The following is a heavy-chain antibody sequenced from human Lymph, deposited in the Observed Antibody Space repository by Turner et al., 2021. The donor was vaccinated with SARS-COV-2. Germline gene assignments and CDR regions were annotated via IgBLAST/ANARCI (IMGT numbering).Heavy chain of an antibody. Sequence: QVQLVQSGAEVKTPGSSVKFSCKAPGYTFTSYDINWVRQATGQGLEWMGWMNPNSGNTGYAQKCQGRVTMTRNTSISTAYMELSSLRSEDTAGYYCARGRYSGGGMDVWGQGTTVTVSS. CDR3: ARGRYSGGGMDV. V-gene: IGHV1-8*01. D-gene: IGHD1-26*01. CDR1: GYTFTSYD. CDR2: MNPNSGNT. J-gene: IGHJ6*02.